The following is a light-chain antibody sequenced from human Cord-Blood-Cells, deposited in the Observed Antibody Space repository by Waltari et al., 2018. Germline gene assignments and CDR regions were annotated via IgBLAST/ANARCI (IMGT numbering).Light chain of an antibody. Sequence: QSALTQPRSVSGSPGQSVTISCTGTSSDVGGYNYVSCYQQHPGKAPKLMIYDVSKRPPVVPDRFSGSKSGNTASLTISGLQAEDEAEYYCCSYAGSYTYVFGTGTKVTVL. V-gene: IGLV2-11*01. CDR3: CSYAGSYTYV. CDR2: DVS. CDR1: SSDVGGYNY. J-gene: IGLJ1*01.